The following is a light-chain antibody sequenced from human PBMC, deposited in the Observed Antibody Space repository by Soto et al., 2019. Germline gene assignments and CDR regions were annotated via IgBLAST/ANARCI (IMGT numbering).Light chain of an antibody. V-gene: IGKV3-11*01. CDR1: QSVSSY. Sequence: EIVLTQSPATLSLSPGERATLSCRASQSVSSYLAWYQQKPGQAPKLLIYDASNMATGIPARFGGSGSGTDVTLTISSLEPEDFAVYYCQQRSNWPPLTFGGGTKVEIK. CDR2: DAS. CDR3: QQRSNWPPLT. J-gene: IGKJ4*01.